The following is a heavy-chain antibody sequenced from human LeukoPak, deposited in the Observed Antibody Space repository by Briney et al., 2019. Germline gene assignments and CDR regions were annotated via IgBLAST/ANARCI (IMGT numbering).Heavy chain of an antibody. Sequence: GGSLRLSCAASGFTFSSYDMHWVRQATGKGLEWVSAIGTAGDTYYPGSVKGRFTISRDNAKNSLYLQINSLRAEDTALYYCARDHVVRGVIYDYWGQGTLVTVSS. CDR1: GFTFSSYD. J-gene: IGHJ4*02. CDR2: IGTAGDT. D-gene: IGHD3-10*01. CDR3: ARDHVVRGVIYDY. V-gene: IGHV3-13*04.